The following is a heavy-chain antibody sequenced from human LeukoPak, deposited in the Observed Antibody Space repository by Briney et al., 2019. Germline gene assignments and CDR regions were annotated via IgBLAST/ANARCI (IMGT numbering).Heavy chain of an antibody. D-gene: IGHD6-19*01. CDR3: APAFGIAVP. CDR2: ISWNSGSI. J-gene: IGHJ5*02. Sequence: GRSLRLSCAASGFTFDDYAMHWVRQAPGKGLEWVSGISWNSGSIGYADSVKGRFTISRDNAKNSLYLQMNSLRAEDTALYYCAPAFGIAVPWGQGTLVTVSS. V-gene: IGHV3-9*01. CDR1: GFTFDDYA.